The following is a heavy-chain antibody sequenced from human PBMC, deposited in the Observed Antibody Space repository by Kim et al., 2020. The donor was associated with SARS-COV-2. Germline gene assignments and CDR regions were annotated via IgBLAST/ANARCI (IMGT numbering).Heavy chain of an antibody. CDR3: ARDHDWGFDY. Sequence: GGSLRLSCAASGFIFGNDPMNWVRQAPGKRLEWIAHIRSRSETISYADSVKGRFTISRDNAKNSLYLQMNTLRVEDTAVYYCARDHDWGFDYWGQGILGT. J-gene: IGHJ4*02. CDR1: GFIFGNDP. CDR2: IRSRSETI. V-gene: IGHV3-48*04. D-gene: IGHD7-27*01.